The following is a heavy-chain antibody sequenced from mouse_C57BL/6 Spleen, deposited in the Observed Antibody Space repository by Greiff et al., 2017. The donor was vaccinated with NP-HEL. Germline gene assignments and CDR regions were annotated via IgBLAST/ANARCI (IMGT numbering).Heavy chain of an antibody. V-gene: IGHV1-61*01. J-gene: IGHJ2*01. Sequence: QVQLQQPGAELVRPGSSVKLSCKASGCTFTSYWMDWVKQRPGQGLEWIGNIYPSDSETHYNQKFKDKATLTVDKSSSTAYMQLSSLTSEDSAVYYCAREGGNYGYFDYWGQGTTLTVSS. CDR3: AREGGNYGYFDY. D-gene: IGHD2-1*01. CDR2: IYPSDSET. CDR1: GCTFTSYW.